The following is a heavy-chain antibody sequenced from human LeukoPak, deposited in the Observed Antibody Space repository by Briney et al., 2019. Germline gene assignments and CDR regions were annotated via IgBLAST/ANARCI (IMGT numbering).Heavy chain of an antibody. V-gene: IGHV1-69*06. D-gene: IGHD3-10*01. CDR3: ARGYVGAREFDY. CDR1: GGTFSSYA. Sequence: SVKVSCKASGGTFSSYAISWVRQAPGQGLEWMGGIIPIFGTANYAQKFQGRVTITADKSTSTAYMELSSLRSEDTAVYYCARGYVGAREFDYWGQGTLVTVSS. CDR2: IIPIFGTA. J-gene: IGHJ4*02.